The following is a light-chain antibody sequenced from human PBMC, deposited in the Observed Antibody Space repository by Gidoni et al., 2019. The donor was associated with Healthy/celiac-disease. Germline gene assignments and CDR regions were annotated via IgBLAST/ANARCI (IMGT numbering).Light chain of an antibody. CDR2: DAS. CDR3: QQREG. J-gene: IGKJ1*01. V-gene: IGKV3-11*01. Sequence: EIVLTQSPATLSLSPGERATLSCRASQSVSSYLAWYQQQPGHAPRLLIYDASNRATGIPARFSGSGSGTDFTLTISSLEPEDFAVYYCQQREGFGQGTKVEIK. CDR1: QSVSSY.